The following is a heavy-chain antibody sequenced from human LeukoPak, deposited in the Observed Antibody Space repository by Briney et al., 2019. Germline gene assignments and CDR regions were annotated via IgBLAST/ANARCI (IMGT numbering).Heavy chain of an antibody. CDR1: GFTFDDYA. CDR2: ISWNSGSI. D-gene: IGHD1-14*01. V-gene: IGHV3-9*01. CDR3: AKDLRSSYYYYMDV. Sequence: GGSLRLSCAASGFTFDDYAMHWVRQAPGKGLEWVSGISWNSGSIGYADSVKGRFTISRDNAKNSLYLQMNSLRAEDTASYYCAKDLRSSYYYYMDVWGKGTTVTVSS. J-gene: IGHJ6*03.